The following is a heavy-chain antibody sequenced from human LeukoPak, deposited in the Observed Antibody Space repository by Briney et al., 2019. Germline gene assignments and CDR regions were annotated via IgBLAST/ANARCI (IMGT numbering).Heavy chain of an antibody. Sequence: GSLRLSCAASGFTVSSNYMSWVRQAPGKGLEWVSVIYSGGSTYYADSVKGRFTISRDNSKNTLYLQMNSLRAEDTAVYYCASRKRWFGELSPALDYWGQGTLVTVSS. D-gene: IGHD3-10*01. V-gene: IGHV3-66*01. J-gene: IGHJ4*02. CDR2: IYSGGST. CDR1: GFTVSSNY. CDR3: ASRKRWFGELSPALDY.